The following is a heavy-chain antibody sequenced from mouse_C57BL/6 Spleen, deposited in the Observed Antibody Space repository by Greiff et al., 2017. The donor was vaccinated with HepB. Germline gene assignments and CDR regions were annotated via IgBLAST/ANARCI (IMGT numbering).Heavy chain of an antibody. CDR2: SRNKANDYTT. CDR3: ARDAWEGDYDYGYAMDY. Sequence: EVHLVESGGGLVQSGRSLRLSCATSGFTFSDFYMEWFRQAPGKGLEWIAASRNKANDYTTEYSASVKGRFIVSRDTSQSILYLQMNALRAEDTAIYYCARDAWEGDYDYGYAMDYWGQGTSVTVSS. J-gene: IGHJ4*01. D-gene: IGHD2-4*01. V-gene: IGHV7-1*01. CDR1: GFTFSDFY.